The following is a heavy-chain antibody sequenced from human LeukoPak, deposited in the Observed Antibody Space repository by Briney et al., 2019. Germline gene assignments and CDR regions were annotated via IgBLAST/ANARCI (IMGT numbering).Heavy chain of an antibody. CDR3: ARDGSYEVSTSWFDP. D-gene: IGHD1-26*01. V-gene: IGHV1-18*01. J-gene: IGHJ5*02. CDR1: GYTFTSYG. Sequence: ASVKVSCKASGYTFTSYGISWVRQAPGQGLEWMGWISAYNGNTNYAQKLQGRVTMTTDTSTSTAYMELRSLRSDDTAVYYCARDGSYEVSTSWFDPWGQGTLVTVSS. CDR2: ISAYNGNT.